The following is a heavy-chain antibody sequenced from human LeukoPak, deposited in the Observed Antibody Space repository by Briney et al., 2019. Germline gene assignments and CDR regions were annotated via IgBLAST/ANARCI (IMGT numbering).Heavy chain of an antibody. V-gene: IGHV3-7*01. CDR3: ARRSVAGSLDY. Sequence: GGSLRLSCAASGFTFSSYWMSWVRQAPGKGLEWVANTKEDGGEKYYVDSVKGRFTISRDNAENSLYLQMNSLRAEDTAVYYCARRSVAGSLDYWGQGTLVTVSS. D-gene: IGHD6-19*01. CDR1: GFTFSSYW. CDR2: TKEDGGEK. J-gene: IGHJ4*02.